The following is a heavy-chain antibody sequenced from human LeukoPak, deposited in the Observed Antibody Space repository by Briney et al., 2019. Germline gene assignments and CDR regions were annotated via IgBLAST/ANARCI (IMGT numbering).Heavy chain of an antibody. J-gene: IGHJ4*02. CDR1: GFTFSSYG. CDR2: IRYDGSNK. Sequence: PGGSLRLSCAASGFTFSSYGMHWVRQAPGKGLEWVAFIRYDGSNKYYADSVKGRFTISRDNSKNTLYLQMNSLRAEDTAVYYCAKVPVAGIFMLDYWGQGTLVTVSS. CDR3: AKVPVAGIFMLDY. V-gene: IGHV3-30*02. D-gene: IGHD6-19*01.